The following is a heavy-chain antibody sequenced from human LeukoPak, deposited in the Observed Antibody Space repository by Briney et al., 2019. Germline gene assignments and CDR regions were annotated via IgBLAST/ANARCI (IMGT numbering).Heavy chain of an antibody. V-gene: IGHV4-4*02. Sequence: SETLSLTCGVSGGSISSTNWWTWFRQPPGEGLEWIGEVHLSGRTNYNPSLESRVTMSVDMSENHISLKLTSVTAADTAVYYCAREGGPYRPLDYSGQGTLVTVSS. J-gene: IGHJ4*02. CDR3: AREGGPYRPLDY. CDR1: GGSISSTNW. CDR2: VHLSGRT.